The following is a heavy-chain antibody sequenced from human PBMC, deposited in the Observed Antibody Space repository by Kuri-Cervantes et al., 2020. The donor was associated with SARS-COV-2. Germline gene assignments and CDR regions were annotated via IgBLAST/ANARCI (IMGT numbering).Heavy chain of an antibody. Sequence: GESLKISCAASGFTFSSYWMHWVRQAPGKGLVWVSRINTEGRSTSYADSVKGRFTISRDNAKNTLYLLMNSLRAEDTAVYYFVRDGDHWNFDYWGQGTLVTVSS. V-gene: IGHV3-74*01. CDR1: GFTFSSYW. CDR2: INTEGRST. D-gene: IGHD2-21*01. CDR3: VRDGDHWNFDY. J-gene: IGHJ4*02.